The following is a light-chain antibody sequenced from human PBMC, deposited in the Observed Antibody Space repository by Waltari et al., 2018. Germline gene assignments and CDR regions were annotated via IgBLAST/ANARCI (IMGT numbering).Light chain of an antibody. J-gene: IGLJ2*01. CDR3: CSYAGSYILV. Sequence: QSALTQPRSVSGSPGQSVPIPCTGTSSDVGGYNYVSWYQQHPGKAPKLMICDVNKRPSGVPDRFSGSKSGNTASLTISGLQAEDEADFYCCSYAGSYILVFGGGTKLTVL. CDR2: DVN. V-gene: IGLV2-11*01. CDR1: SSDVGGYNY.